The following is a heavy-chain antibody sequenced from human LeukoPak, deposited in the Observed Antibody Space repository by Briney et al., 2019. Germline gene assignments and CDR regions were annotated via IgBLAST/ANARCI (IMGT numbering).Heavy chain of an antibody. CDR3: VLTTSGEHTQYFDY. CDR2: IVTGTGK. Sequence: PGGSLRLSCAASGITLDTYTINWVRQAPGKGLEWVSSIVTGTGKHYGDSVKGRFTISIDNAKNSLYLQMNSVRAEDTAVYYCVLTTSGEHTQYFDYWGQGTLVTVSS. V-gene: IGHV3-21*01. D-gene: IGHD3-10*01. CDR1: GITLDTYT. J-gene: IGHJ4*02.